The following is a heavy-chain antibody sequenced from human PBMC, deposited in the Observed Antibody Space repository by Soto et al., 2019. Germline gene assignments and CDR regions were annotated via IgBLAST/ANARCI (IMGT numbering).Heavy chain of an antibody. Sequence: PSETLSLTCTVSGGSISSYYWSWIRQPPGKGLEWIGYIYYSGSTNYNPSLKSRVTISVDTSKNQFSLKLSSVTAADTALYYCARSRIVATIYYYYYYMDVWGKGTTVTVSS. D-gene: IGHD5-12*01. CDR2: IYYSGST. J-gene: IGHJ6*03. CDR3: ARSRIVATIYYYYYYMDV. V-gene: IGHV4-59*01. CDR1: GGSISSYY.